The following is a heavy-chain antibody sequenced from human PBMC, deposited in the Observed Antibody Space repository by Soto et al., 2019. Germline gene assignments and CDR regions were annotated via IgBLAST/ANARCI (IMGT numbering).Heavy chain of an antibody. CDR2: ISYDGSNK. V-gene: IGHV3-30-3*01. CDR3: ARWGDIEAAGGTPYYYYGMDV. D-gene: IGHD6-13*01. Sequence: GGSLRLSCAASGFTFSSYAMHWVRQAPGKGLEWVAVISYDGSNKYYADSVKGRFTISRDNSKNTLYLQMNSLRAEDTAVYYCARWGDIEAAGGTPYYYYGMDVWGQGTTVTVSS. CDR1: GFTFSSYA. J-gene: IGHJ6*02.